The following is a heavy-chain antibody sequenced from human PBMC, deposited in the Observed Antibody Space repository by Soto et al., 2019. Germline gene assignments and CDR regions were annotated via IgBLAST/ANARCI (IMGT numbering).Heavy chain of an antibody. CDR3: ARDRSMDV. Sequence: SETLSLTCAVYGGSFSGYYWSWIRQPPGKGLEWIGDIYYSGSTYYNPSLKSRVTISVDTSKNQFSLKLSSVTAADTAVYYCARDRSMDVWGQGTTVTVSS. V-gene: IGHV4-34*01. J-gene: IGHJ6*02. CDR2: IYYSGST. CDR1: GGSFSGYY.